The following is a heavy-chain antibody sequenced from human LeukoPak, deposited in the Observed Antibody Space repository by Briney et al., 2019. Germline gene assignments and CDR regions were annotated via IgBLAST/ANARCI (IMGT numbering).Heavy chain of an antibody. V-gene: IGHV1-2*02. CDR1: GYTFTGYY. J-gene: IGHJ4*02. Sequence: ASVKVSCKASGYTFTGYYMHWVRQAPGQGLEWMGWINPNSGGTHYAQKFQGRVTMTRDTSISTAYMELSRLRSDDTAVYYCARDGSGSPNPSDYWGQGTLVTVSS. CDR2: INPNSGGT. D-gene: IGHD3-10*01. CDR3: ARDGSGSPNPSDY.